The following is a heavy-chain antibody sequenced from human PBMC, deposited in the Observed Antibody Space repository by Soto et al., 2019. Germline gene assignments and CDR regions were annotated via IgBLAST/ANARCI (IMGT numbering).Heavy chain of an antibody. Sequence: SLRLSCAASGFTVSSNYMSWVRQAPGKGLEWVSVIYSGGSTYYADSVKGRFTISRDNSKNTLYLQMNSLRAEDTAVYYCARGGRYSGYDFFYWGQGTLVTVSS. CDR2: IYSGGST. V-gene: IGHV3-66*01. CDR3: ARGGRYSGYDFFY. J-gene: IGHJ4*02. D-gene: IGHD5-12*01. CDR1: GFTVSSNY.